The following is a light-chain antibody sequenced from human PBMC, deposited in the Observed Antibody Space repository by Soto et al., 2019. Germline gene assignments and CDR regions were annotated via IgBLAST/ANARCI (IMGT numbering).Light chain of an antibody. CDR2: EVS. CDR3: SSYTSSSTWV. V-gene: IGLV2-14*01. CDR1: SSDVGGYNY. Sequence: QSALTQPASVSGSPGQSITISCTGTSSDVGGYNYVSWYQQHPGKAPKLMIYEVSNRPSGVSNRSSGSKSGNTASLTISGLQAEDEADYYCSSYTSSSTWVFGGDQAHRP. J-gene: IGLJ3*02.